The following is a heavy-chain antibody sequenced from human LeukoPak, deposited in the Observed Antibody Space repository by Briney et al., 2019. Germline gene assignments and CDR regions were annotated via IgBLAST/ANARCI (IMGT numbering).Heavy chain of an antibody. Sequence: ASVKVSCKASGYTFTDYYIRWVRQAPGRGLESMGWINSNSGGTNYAQKFQGRVTMTRDTSINTAYMELSSLTSDDTAVYYCARGHNSGYSNSLDPWGQGTLVTVSS. CDR2: INSNSGGT. CDR3: ARGHNSGYSNSLDP. CDR1: GYTFTDYY. J-gene: IGHJ5*02. D-gene: IGHD3-22*01. V-gene: IGHV1-2*02.